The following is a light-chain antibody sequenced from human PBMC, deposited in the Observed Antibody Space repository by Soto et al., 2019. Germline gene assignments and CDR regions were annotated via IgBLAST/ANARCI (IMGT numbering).Light chain of an antibody. CDR1: QTISSW. V-gene: IGKV1-5*03. Sequence: DIQMTQSPSTLSGSVGDRVTITCRASQTISSWLAWYQQKPGKAPKLLIYKASTLRSGVPSRFSGSGSGTECPLTICRLQPDDFATYYCQRYNSYSEAFGQGTKVEL. CDR2: KAS. CDR3: QRYNSYSEA. J-gene: IGKJ1*01.